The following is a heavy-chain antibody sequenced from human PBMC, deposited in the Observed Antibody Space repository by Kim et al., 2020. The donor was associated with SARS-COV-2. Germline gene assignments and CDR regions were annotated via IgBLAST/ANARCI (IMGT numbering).Heavy chain of an antibody. CDR3: AKDGGGPYTTGWYYFDL. D-gene: IGHD6-19*01. J-gene: IGHJ4*02. Sequence: VKGRFTISRDSSKTTLYLQMNTLGAEDTAVYYCAKDGGGPYTTGWYYFDLWGQGALVTVSS. V-gene: IGHV3-23*01.